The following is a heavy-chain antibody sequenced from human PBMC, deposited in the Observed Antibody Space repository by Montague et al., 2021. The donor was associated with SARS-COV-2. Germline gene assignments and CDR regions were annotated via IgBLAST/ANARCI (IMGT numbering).Heavy chain of an antibody. CDR1: GASVGSSY. J-gene: IGHJ3*02. CDR2: FYNVGGT. CDR3: ARETITGGAFDI. Sequence: SETLSLTCTVSGASVGSSYWGWIRRSPGKGLEWIGYFYNVGGTDYNPSLKSRATISRDTSKNQFSLKVRSVTAADTAVYYCARETITGGAFDIWGQGTMVTVSS. V-gene: IGHV4-59*02. D-gene: IGHD1-14*01.